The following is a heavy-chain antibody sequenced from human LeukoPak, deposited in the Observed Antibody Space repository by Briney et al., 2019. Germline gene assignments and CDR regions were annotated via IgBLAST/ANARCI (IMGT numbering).Heavy chain of an antibody. Sequence: PGGSLRLSCAASGFTFSSYGMHWVRQAPGKGLEWVAVISYDGSNKYYADSVKGRFTISRDSSKNTLYLQMNSLRAEDTAVYYCAKDSVCSGGSCYSNYYGMDVWGKGTTVTVSS. CDR2: ISYDGSNK. V-gene: IGHV3-30*18. CDR3: AKDSVCSGGSCYSNYYGMDV. J-gene: IGHJ6*04. D-gene: IGHD2-15*01. CDR1: GFTFSSYG.